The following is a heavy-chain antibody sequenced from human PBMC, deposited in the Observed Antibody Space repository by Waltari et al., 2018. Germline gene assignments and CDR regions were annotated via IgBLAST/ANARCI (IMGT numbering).Heavy chain of an antibody. Sequence: EVQMLESGGRLVQPGGSLRLSCAASGFTFNSCSMSWVRQATGKGLEWVSLIRGGGDSAHYADSVNGRFTISRDNSKNTLFLQMNSLRAEDTAVYYCVKTVTGSYDFWGQGTLVTVSS. J-gene: IGHJ4*02. D-gene: IGHD1-26*01. CDR3: VKTVTGSYDF. CDR2: IRGGGDSA. CDR1: GFTFNSCS. V-gene: IGHV3-23*01.